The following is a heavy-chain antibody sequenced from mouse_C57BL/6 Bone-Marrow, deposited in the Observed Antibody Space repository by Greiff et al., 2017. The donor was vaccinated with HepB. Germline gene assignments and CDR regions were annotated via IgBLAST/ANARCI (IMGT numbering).Heavy chain of an antibody. J-gene: IGHJ2*01. CDR1: GYTFTSYW. CDR3: YHGSSYH. Sequence: QVQLQQPGAELVKPGASVKLSCKASGYTFTSYWMQWVKQRPGQGLEWIGEIDPSDSYTNYNQKFKGKATLTVDTSSSTAYMQLSSLTSEDYAVYYCYHGSSYHWGQGTTLTVPS. CDR2: IDPSDSYT. V-gene: IGHV1-50*01. D-gene: IGHD1-1*01.